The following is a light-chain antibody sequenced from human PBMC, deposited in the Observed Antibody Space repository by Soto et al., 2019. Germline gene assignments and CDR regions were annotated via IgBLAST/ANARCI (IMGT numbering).Light chain of an antibody. V-gene: IGKV3-20*01. CDR2: GAS. CDR1: QYVSSF. CDR3: QQYGRT. J-gene: IGKJ1*01. Sequence: EIVLTQSPATLSLSPGERATLSCRASQYVSSFLAWYQQKVGQSPRLLIYGASNRATGIPDRFSGSGSGTDFTLTISRLEPEDFAMYYCQQYGRTFGLGTKVDIK.